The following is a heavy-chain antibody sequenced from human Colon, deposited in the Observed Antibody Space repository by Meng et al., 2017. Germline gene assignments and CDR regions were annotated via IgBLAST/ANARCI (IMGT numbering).Heavy chain of an antibody. CDR1: GGSFSGYY. J-gene: IGHJ5*02. D-gene: IGHD6-19*01. CDR2: INHSGST. Sequence: QVPPQQGGAGLLKPSETLSITCAVYGGSFSGYYWSWIRQPPGKGLEWIGEINHSGSTNYNPSLKSRVTISVDTSKNQFSLKLSSVTAADTAVYYCARERLSSGWYGGRWFDPWGQGTLVTVSS. CDR3: ARERLSSGWYGGRWFDP. V-gene: IGHV4-34*01.